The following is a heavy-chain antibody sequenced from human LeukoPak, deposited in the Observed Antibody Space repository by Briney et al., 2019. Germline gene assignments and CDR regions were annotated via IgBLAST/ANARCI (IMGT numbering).Heavy chain of an antibody. J-gene: IGHJ4*02. D-gene: IGHD7-27*01. CDR1: GGSFSGYY. Sequence: SETLSLTCAVYGGSFSGYYWSWIRQPPGKGLEWIGEINHSGSTNYNPSLKSRVTISVDTSKNQFSLKLSSVTAADTAAYYCARGPHYALGIYFDYWGQGTLVTVSS. V-gene: IGHV4-34*01. CDR3: ARGPHYALGIYFDY. CDR2: INHSGST.